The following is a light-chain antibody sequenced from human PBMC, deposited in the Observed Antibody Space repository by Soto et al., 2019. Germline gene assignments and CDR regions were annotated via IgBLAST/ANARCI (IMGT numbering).Light chain of an antibody. J-gene: IGLJ2*01. CDR3: NSYTSSSTVV. CDR2: EVN. Sequence: QSVLTQPASVSGFPGQSITISCTGTSSDVGNYNYVSWYQQHPGKAPRLMIYEVNNRPSGVSGRFSGSKSGNTASLTISGLQYEDEADYYCNSYTSSSTVVFGGGPKLTVL. CDR1: SSDVGNYNY. V-gene: IGLV2-14*01.